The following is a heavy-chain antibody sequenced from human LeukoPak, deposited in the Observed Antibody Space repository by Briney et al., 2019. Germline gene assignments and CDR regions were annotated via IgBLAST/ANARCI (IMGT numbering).Heavy chain of an antibody. V-gene: IGHV3-48*03. D-gene: IGHD5-18*01. CDR2: ISSSGRNI. J-gene: IGHJ4*02. CDR3: ARDLVQLWSKDY. CDR1: GFTFSNYE. Sequence: GGSLRLSCAASGFTFSNYEFNWVRQAPGKGLEWISYISSSGRNIYYADSVKGRSTISRDNAKSSLYLQMNSLRAEDTAVYYCARDLVQLWSKDYWGQGTLVTVSS.